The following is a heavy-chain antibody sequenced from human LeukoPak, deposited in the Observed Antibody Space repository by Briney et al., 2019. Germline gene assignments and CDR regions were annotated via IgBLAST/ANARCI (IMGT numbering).Heavy chain of an antibody. V-gene: IGHV3-30*18. CDR2: ISYDGSNK. Sequence: GSLRLSCAASGFTFSSYGMHWVRQAPGKGLEWVAVISYDGSNKYYADSVKGRFTISRDNSKNTLYLQMNSLRAEDTAEYYCAKDKRYNWNSDAFDIWGQGTMVTVSS. CDR1: GFTFSSYG. J-gene: IGHJ3*02. CDR3: AKDKRYNWNSDAFDI. D-gene: IGHD1-7*01.